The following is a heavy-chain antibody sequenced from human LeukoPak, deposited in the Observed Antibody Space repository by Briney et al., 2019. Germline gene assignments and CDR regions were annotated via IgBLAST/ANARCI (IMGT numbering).Heavy chain of an antibody. D-gene: IGHD3-3*01. V-gene: IGHV3-21*01. CDR1: GFTFSSYS. J-gene: IGHJ4*02. CDR2: ISSSSSYI. Sequence: PGGSLRLSCAASGFTFSSYSMNWVRQAPGKGLEWVSSISSSSSYIFYPDSVKGRFTISRDNAKNSLYLQMNSLRAEDTAVYYCARGGSGLLDYWGQGTLVTVSS. CDR3: ARGGSGLLDY.